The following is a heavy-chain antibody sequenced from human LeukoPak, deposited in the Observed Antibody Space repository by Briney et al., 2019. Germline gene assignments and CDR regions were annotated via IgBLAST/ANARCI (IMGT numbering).Heavy chain of an antibody. D-gene: IGHD2-15*01. J-gene: IGHJ4*02. Sequence: GGSLRLSCVVSGIAISNYCMSWVRQAPGKGLEWVAGISDRGGSTNYADSVKGRFTISRDNPKNSLYLQMNSLRSEDTAVYFCAKRGVVIRAVLVVGFHKEAYYFDSWGQGALVTVSS. V-gene: IGHV3-23*01. CDR3: AKRGVVIRAVLVVGFHKEAYYFDS. CDR1: GIAISNYC. CDR2: ISDRGGST.